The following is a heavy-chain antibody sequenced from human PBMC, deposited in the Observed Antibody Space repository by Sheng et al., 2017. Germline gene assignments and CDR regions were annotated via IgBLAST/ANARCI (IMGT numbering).Heavy chain of an antibody. J-gene: IGHJ6*02. CDR2: IIPIFGTA. D-gene: IGHD2-21*02. Sequence: QVQLVQSGAEVKKPGSSVKVSCKASGGTFSSYAISWVRQAPGQGLEWMGGIIPIFGTANYAQKFQGRVTITADESTSTAYMELSSLRSEDTAVYYCARQNTLDCGGDWCVGAGLHYYYYYGMDVVG. CDR1: GGTFSSYA. CDR3: ARQNTLDCGGDWCVGAGLHYYYYYGMDV. V-gene: IGHV1-69*01.